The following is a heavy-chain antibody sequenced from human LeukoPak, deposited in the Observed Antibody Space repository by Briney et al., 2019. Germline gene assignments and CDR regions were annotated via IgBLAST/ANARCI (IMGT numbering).Heavy chain of an antibody. CDR1: GGTFSSYA. CDR3: ARGRFRRITMVRGVIYHYGMDV. CDR2: IIPIFGTA. Sequence: SVKVSCKASGGTFSSYAISWVRQAPGQGLEWMGGIIPIFGTANYAQKFQGRVTITADESTSTAYMELSSLRSEDTAVDYCARGRFRRITMVRGVIYHYGMDVWGQGTTVSVSS. D-gene: IGHD3-10*01. J-gene: IGHJ6*02. V-gene: IGHV1-69*13.